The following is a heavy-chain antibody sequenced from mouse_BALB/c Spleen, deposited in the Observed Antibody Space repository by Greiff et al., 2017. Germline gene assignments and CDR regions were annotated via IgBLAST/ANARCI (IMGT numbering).Heavy chain of an antibody. CDR2: INSNGGST. CDR3: ARQLQQGYAMDY. D-gene: IGHD1-1*01. Sequence: EVMLVESGGGLVKLGGSLKLSCAASGFTFSSYYMSWVRQTPEKRLELVAAINSNGGSTYYPDTVKGRFTISRDNAKNTLYLQMSSLKSEDTALYYCARQLQQGYAMDYWGQGTSVTVSS. CDR1: GFTFSSYY. V-gene: IGHV5-6-2*01. J-gene: IGHJ4*01.